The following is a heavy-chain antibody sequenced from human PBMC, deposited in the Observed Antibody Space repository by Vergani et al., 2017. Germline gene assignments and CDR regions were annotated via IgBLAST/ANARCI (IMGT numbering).Heavy chain of an antibody. V-gene: IGHV4-34*01. J-gene: IGHJ4*02. Sequence: QVQLQQWGAGLLKPSETLSLTCAVHGGSFSGYYWSWIRQPPGKGLEWIGEINHSGSTNSNPSLKSRVTISVDTSKNQFSLSLSSVTAADTAVYYCAREKWLLLRSWPSGFDYWGQGTLVTVSS. D-gene: IGHD3-22*01. CDR2: INHSGST. CDR1: GGSFSGYY. CDR3: AREKWLLLRSWPSGFDY.